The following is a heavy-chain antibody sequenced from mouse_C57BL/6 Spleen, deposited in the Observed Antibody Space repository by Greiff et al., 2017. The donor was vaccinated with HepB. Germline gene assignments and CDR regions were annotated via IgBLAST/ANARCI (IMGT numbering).Heavy chain of an antibody. J-gene: IGHJ4*01. Sequence: EVQGVESGPELVKPGASVKMSCKASGYTFTDYNMHWVKQSHGKSLEWIGYINPNNGGTSYNQKFKGKATLTVNKSSSTAYMELRSLTSEDSAVYYCAPLLGYYAMDYWGQGTSVTVSS. CDR1: GYTFTDYN. D-gene: IGHD1-1*01. CDR3: APLLGYYAMDY. CDR2: INPNNGGT. V-gene: IGHV1-22*01.